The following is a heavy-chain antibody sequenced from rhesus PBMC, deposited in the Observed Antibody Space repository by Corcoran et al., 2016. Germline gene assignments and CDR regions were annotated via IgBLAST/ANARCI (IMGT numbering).Heavy chain of an antibody. V-gene: IGHV4-122*02. CDR3: ARWAVATFDY. CDR2: ISYSGST. D-gene: IGHD4-29*01. CDR1: GGSFPSSYYY. Sequence: QVQLQESGPGLVKPSETLSLTCAVSGGSFPSSYYYWTWSSQAPGKGLEWIGYISYSGSTIYNPSLKSRVTISGDTSKNQFSLKLSSVTAADTAVYYCARWAVATFDYWGQGVLVTVSS. J-gene: IGHJ4*01.